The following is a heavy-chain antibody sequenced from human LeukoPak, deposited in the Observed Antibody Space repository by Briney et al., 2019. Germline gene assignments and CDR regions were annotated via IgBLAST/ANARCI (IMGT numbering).Heavy chain of an antibody. CDR3: ARERHSRVTAAAAEY. Sequence: ASVKVSCKAYGYTFTTYYIHWVRQAPGQGLEWMGIINPSGGSTTYAQKFQGRVTMTRDTSTSAVYMELSSLRSEDTAVYYCARERHSRVTAAAAEYWGQGTLVTVSS. J-gene: IGHJ4*02. V-gene: IGHV1-46*01. CDR1: GYTFTTYY. CDR2: INPSGGST. D-gene: IGHD2-2*01.